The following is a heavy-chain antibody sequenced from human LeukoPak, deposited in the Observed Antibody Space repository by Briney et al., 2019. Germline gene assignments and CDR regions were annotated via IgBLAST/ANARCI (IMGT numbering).Heavy chain of an antibody. D-gene: IGHD3-22*01. CDR3: ARASVDSSGYYYYFDY. Sequence: ASVKVSCKASGYTFTSYGISWVRQAPGQGLEWMGWISAYNGSTNYAQKLQGRVTMTTDTSTSTAYMELRSLRSDDTAVYYCARASVDSSGYYYYFDYWGQGTLVTVSS. J-gene: IGHJ4*02. CDR2: ISAYNGST. CDR1: GYTFTSYG. V-gene: IGHV1-18*01.